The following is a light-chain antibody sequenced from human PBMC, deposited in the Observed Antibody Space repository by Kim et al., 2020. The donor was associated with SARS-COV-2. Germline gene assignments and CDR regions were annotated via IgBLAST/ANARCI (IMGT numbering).Light chain of an antibody. CDR1: IVHSSNA. CDR3: QTWGTGIWV. Sequence: SVKLTCTLSIVHSSNAIAWHQQQPEKGPRYLMNLKSDGSHSHGDGIPDRFSGSSSGAERYLTITSLQSEDEADYYCQTWGTGIWVFGGGTKLTVL. J-gene: IGLJ3*02. CDR2: LKSDGSH. V-gene: IGLV4-69*01.